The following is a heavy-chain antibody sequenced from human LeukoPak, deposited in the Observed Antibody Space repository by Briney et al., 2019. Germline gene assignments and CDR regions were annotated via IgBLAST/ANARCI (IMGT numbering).Heavy chain of an antibody. D-gene: IGHD4-17*01. J-gene: IGHJ4*02. CDR3: ARDHRPTYGAGAFDY. V-gene: IGHV3-30-3*01. Sequence: GGSLRLSCAASGFTFSSYAMHWVRQAPGKGLEWVAVISYDGSNKYYADSVKGRFTISRDNFKNTLYLQMNSLRAEDTAVYYCARDHRPTYGAGAFDYWGQGTLVTVSS. CDR2: ISYDGSNK. CDR1: GFTFSSYA.